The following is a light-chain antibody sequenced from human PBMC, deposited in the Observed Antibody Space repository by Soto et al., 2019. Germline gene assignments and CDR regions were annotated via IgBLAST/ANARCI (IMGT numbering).Light chain of an antibody. CDR3: QQSSNSPPT. CDR2: ATS. J-gene: IGKJ1*01. CDR1: QSISNY. Sequence: DIQMTQSPSSLSASVGDRVTITCRASQSISNYLNWYQQKPGKAPKFLIYATSSLRTGVPSRFSGSGSGTDFTLTISSLQPEDFATYYCQQSSNSPPTFGQGTKVEIK. V-gene: IGKV1-39*01.